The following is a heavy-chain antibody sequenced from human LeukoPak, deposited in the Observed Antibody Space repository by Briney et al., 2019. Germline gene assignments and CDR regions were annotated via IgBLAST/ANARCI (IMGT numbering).Heavy chain of an antibody. J-gene: IGHJ6*02. V-gene: IGHV1-69*15. CDR1: GGTFSSYA. CDR3: ARVSANSSGWDTFYYGMDV. D-gene: IGHD6-19*01. CDR2: IIPIFGIA. Sequence: VKVSCKASGGTFSSYAISWVRQAPGQGLEWMGRIIPIFGIANYAQKFQGRVTITADESTSTAYMELSSLRSEDTAVYYCARVSANSSGWDTFYYGMDVWGQGTTVTVSS.